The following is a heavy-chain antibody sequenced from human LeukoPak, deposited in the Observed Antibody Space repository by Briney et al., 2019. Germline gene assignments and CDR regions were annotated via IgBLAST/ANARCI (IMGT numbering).Heavy chain of an antibody. V-gene: IGHV3-20*04. Sequence: GGSLRLSCAASGFTFDDYGMSWVRQAPGKGLEWVSGINWNGGSTGYADSVKGRFTISRDNAKNSLYLQMNSLRAEDTALYYCAREGSSGWYRPGDNAFDIWGQGTMVTVSS. D-gene: IGHD6-19*01. CDR2: INWNGGST. CDR1: GFTFDDYG. J-gene: IGHJ3*02. CDR3: AREGSSGWYRPGDNAFDI.